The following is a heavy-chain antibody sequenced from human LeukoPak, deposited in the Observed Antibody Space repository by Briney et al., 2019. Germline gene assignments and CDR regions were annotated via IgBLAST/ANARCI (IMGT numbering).Heavy chain of an antibody. Sequence: PGGSLRLSCAASGFTFSSYEMNWVRQAPGKGLEWVSYISSSGSTIYYADSVKGRFTISRDNATNSLYLQMNSLRAEDTAVYYCARDPRLQRYYYGMDVWGQGTTVTVSS. CDR3: ARDPRLQRYYYGMDV. J-gene: IGHJ6*02. V-gene: IGHV3-48*03. D-gene: IGHD4-11*01. CDR1: GFTFSSYE. CDR2: ISSSGSTI.